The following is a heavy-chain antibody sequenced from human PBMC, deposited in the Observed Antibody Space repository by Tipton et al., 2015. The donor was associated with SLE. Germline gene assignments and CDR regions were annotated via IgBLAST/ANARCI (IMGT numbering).Heavy chain of an antibody. Sequence: TLSLTCTVSGGSISSGSYYWSWIRQPAGKGLEWIGRIYTSGSTNYNPSLKSRVTISVDTSKNQFSLKLSSVTAADTAVYYCAKQLRTYDSGSYYNSPEFDYWGQGTLVTVSS. CDR3: AKQLRTYDSGSYYNSPEFDY. CDR2: IYTSGST. J-gene: IGHJ4*02. CDR1: GGSISSGSYY. V-gene: IGHV4-61*02. D-gene: IGHD3-10*01.